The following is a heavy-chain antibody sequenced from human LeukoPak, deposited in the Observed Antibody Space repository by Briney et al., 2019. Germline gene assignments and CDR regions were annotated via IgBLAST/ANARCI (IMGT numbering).Heavy chain of an antibody. Sequence: PGGSLRLSCAASGFTFSSYGMHWVRQAPGKGLEWVAVISYDGSNKYYADSVKGRFTISRDNSQNTLYLQMNSLRAEDTAVYYCAKASYSGDYSPDYWGQGTLVTVSS. V-gene: IGHV3-30*18. CDR3: AKASYSGDYSPDY. CDR1: GFTFSSYG. CDR2: ISYDGSNK. D-gene: IGHD4-17*01. J-gene: IGHJ4*02.